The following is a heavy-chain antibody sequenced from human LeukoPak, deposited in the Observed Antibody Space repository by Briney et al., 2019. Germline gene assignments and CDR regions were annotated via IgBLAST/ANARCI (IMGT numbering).Heavy chain of an antibody. V-gene: IGHV3-30*03. D-gene: IGHD5-18*01. CDR1: GFTFSSNG. J-gene: IGHJ4*02. CDR2: ISSDGSNK. CDR3: ARSGMVTDFDY. Sequence: PGGSLRLSCAASGFTFSSNGMHWVRQAPGKGLEWVAVISSDGSNKYFADSVKGRFTVSRDNSKNTLYLQMNSLRVEDTAVYYCARSGMVTDFDYWGQGTLVTVSS.